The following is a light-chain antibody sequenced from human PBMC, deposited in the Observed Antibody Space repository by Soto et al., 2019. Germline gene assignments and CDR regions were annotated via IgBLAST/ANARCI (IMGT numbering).Light chain of an antibody. J-gene: IGKJ3*01. CDR3: QQSYSTPRA. CDR1: QSISSY. Sequence: DIQMTQSPSSLSASVGDRVTITCRASQSISSYLNWYQQKPGKAPKLLMYAASSLQSGVPSRFSGSGSGTDITLTISSLHPEDFATYYCQQSYSTPRAFGPGTKVDIK. CDR2: AAS. V-gene: IGKV1-39*01.